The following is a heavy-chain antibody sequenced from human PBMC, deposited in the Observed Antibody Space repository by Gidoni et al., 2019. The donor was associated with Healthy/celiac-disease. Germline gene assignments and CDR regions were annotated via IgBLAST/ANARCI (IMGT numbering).Heavy chain of an antibody. V-gene: IGHV4-59*01. CDR3: ARVHLPMVRGVTYYFDY. CDR2: IYYSGST. J-gene: IGHJ4*02. CDR1: GGSISSYY. D-gene: IGHD3-10*01. Sequence: QVQLQESGPGLVKPSETLSLTCTVSGGSISSYYWSWIRQPPGKGLEWIGYIYYSGSTNYNPSLKSRVTISVDTSKNQFSLKLSSVTAADTAVYYCARVHLPMVRGVTYYFDYWGQGTLVTVSS.